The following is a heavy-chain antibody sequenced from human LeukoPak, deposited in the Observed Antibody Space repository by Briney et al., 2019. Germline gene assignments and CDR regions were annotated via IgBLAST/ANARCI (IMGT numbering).Heavy chain of an antibody. CDR1: GFTFSSYS. CDR3: ARTMVRGVSAIDY. Sequence: GGSLRLSCAASGFTFSSYSMNWVRQAPGKGLEWVSSISSSSSYIYYADSVKGRFTISRDNAKNSPYLQMNSLRAEDTAVYYCARTMVRGVSAIDYWGQGTLVTVSS. CDR2: ISSSSSYI. J-gene: IGHJ4*02. V-gene: IGHV3-21*01. D-gene: IGHD3-10*01.